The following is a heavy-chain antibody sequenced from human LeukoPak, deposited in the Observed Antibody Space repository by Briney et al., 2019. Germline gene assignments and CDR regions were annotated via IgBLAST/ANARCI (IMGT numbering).Heavy chain of an antibody. CDR1: DYSISSGYGYY. V-gene: IGHV4-38-2*02. Sequence: SETLSLTCTVSDYSISSGYGYYWGWIRQPPGKGLEWIGNIYHSGITYYNHFNSSLKSRVTISIDTSKNQFSLRLTSVTAADTAVYYCGRRSRSTWNYRRGDYWGQGTLVTVSS. CDR3: GRRSRSTWNYRRGDY. J-gene: IGHJ4*02. CDR2: IYHSGIT. D-gene: IGHD1-7*01.